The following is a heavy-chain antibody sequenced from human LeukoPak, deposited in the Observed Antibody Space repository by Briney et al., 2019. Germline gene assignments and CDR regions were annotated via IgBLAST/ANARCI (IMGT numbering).Heavy chain of an antibody. CDR2: INHSGST. V-gene: IGHV4-34*01. CDR1: GGSFSGYY. D-gene: IGHD3-10*01. Sequence: SETLSLTCAVYGGSFSGYYWSWIRQPPGKGLEWIGEINHSGSTNYNPSLKSRVTISVDTSKNQFSLKLSSVTAADTAVYYCARQAIGFGEFHFDYWGQGTLVTVSS. J-gene: IGHJ4*02. CDR3: ARQAIGFGEFHFDY.